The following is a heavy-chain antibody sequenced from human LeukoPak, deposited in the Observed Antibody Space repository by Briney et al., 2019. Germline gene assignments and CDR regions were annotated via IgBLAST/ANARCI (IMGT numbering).Heavy chain of an antibody. Sequence: KPSETLSLTCTVSGGSISSSSYYWGWIRQPPGKGLEWIGSIYYSGSTYYNPSLESRVTISVDTSKNQFSLKLTSVTAADTAVYYCARRGRPSGPFDYWGQGTLVTVSS. V-gene: IGHV4-39*01. J-gene: IGHJ4*02. CDR2: IYYSGST. D-gene: IGHD2-15*01. CDR1: GGSISSSSYY. CDR3: ARRGRPSGPFDY.